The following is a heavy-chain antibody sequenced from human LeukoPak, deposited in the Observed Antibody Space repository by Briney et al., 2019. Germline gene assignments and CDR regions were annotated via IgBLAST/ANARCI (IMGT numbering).Heavy chain of an antibody. CDR3: ARAFTVTTAENYYYYYYMDV. CDR1: GYTFTDYY. J-gene: IGHJ6*03. CDR2: INPNSGGT. Sequence: ASVKVSCKASGYTFTDYYIHWVRQAPGQGPEWMGWINPNSGGTNYAQKFQGRVTMTRDTSISTAYMELSRLRSDDTAVYYCARAFTVTTAENYYYYYYMDVWGKGTTVTVSS. V-gene: IGHV1-2*02. D-gene: IGHD4-17*01.